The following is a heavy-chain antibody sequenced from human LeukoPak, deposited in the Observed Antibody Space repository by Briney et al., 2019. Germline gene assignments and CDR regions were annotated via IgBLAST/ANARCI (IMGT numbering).Heavy chain of an antibody. Sequence: GGSLRLSCAASGFTFSSYAMSWVRQAPGKGLEWVSAISGSGGSTYYADSVKGRFTISRDNAKNSLYLQMNSLRAEDTAVYYCAREVGFGDYYDSSGYYLYWGQGTLVTVSS. D-gene: IGHD3-22*01. CDR1: GFTFSSYA. CDR3: AREVGFGDYYDSSGYYLY. CDR2: ISGSGGST. J-gene: IGHJ4*02. V-gene: IGHV3-23*01.